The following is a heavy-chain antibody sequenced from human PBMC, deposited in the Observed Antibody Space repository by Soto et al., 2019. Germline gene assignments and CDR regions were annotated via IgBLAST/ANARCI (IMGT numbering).Heavy chain of an antibody. CDR1: GGSISSYY. CDR2: IYYSGST. CDR3: ARHYDSSGYPIDP. D-gene: IGHD3-22*01. J-gene: IGHJ5*02. Sequence: PSETLSLTCTVSGGSISSYYWSWIRQPPGKGLEWIGYIYYSGSTNYNPSLKSRVTISVDTSKNQFSLKLSSVTAADTAVYYCARHYDSSGYPIDPWGQGTLVTVSS. V-gene: IGHV4-59*01.